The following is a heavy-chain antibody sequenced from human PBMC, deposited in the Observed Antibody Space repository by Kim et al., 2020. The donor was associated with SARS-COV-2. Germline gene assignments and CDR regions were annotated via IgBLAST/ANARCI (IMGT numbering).Heavy chain of an antibody. Sequence: SQTLSLTCAISGDSVSSNTAAWNWIRQSPSRGLEWLGRTYYRSKWYNDYAVSVKSRITINADASKNLFSLHLNSVTPEDTAVYYCAREAGVSQQLDQFDYWGQGTLVTVSS. CDR2: TYYRSKWYN. J-gene: IGHJ4*02. CDR3: AREAGVSQQLDQFDY. CDR1: GDSVSSNTAA. V-gene: IGHV6-1*01. D-gene: IGHD1-1*01.